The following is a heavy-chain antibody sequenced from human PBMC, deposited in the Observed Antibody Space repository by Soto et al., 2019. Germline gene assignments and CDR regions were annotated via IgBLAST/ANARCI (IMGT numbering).Heavy chain of an antibody. CDR2: ISFDGANK. Sequence: QVQLVESGGGVVPPGGSLRVSCVASGFTFSSYNMHWVRQAPGEGLEWVAVISFDGANKFYADSVKGRFTISRDISRDTLYLQMSSLRDEDTAIYYCARDGYNRGGFDYWGQGTLVNVSS. CDR1: GFTFSSYN. CDR3: ARDGYNRGGFDY. J-gene: IGHJ4*02. D-gene: IGHD3-10*01. V-gene: IGHV3-30-3*01.